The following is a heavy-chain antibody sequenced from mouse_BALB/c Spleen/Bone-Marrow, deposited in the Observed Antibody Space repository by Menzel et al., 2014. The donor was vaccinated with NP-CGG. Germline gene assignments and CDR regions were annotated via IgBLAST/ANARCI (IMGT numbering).Heavy chain of an antibody. J-gene: IGHJ3*01. CDR1: GFTFSSYA. CDR3: ARGGELRPWFAY. D-gene: IGHD2-4*01. V-gene: IGHV5-6-5*01. CDR2: ISSGGNT. Sequence: EVQLQQSGGGLVKPGGPLKLSCAASGFTFSSYAMSWVRQTPEKRLEWVASISSGGNTYYPDSMKGRFTISRDNARNILYLQMSSLRSEDTAMYYCARGGELRPWFAYWGQGTLVTVSA.